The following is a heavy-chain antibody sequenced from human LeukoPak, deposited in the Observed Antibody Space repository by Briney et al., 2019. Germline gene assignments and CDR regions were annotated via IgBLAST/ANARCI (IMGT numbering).Heavy chain of an antibody. J-gene: IGHJ4*02. V-gene: IGHV4-30-2*01. Sequence: SQTLSLTCAVSGGSISSGGYSWSWIRQPPGKGLEWIGYIYHSGSTYYNPSLKSRVTISVDRSKNQFSLKLSSVTAADTAVYYCARFALWGPNYFDYWGQGTLVTVSS. D-gene: IGHD2-21*01. CDR1: GGSISSGGYS. CDR2: IYHSGST. CDR3: ARFALWGPNYFDY.